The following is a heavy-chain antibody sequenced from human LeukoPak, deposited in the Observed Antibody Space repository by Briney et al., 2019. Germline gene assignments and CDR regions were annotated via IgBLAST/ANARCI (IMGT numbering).Heavy chain of an antibody. Sequence: PSETLSLTCAVYGGSFSGYYWSWIRQPPGKGLEWIGEINHSGSTNYNPSLKSRVTISVDTSKNQFSLKLSSVTAADTAVYYCIRGQYYFDYWGQGTLVTVSS. CDR1: GGSFSGYY. CDR3: IRGQYYFDY. V-gene: IGHV4-34*03. CDR2: INHSGST. J-gene: IGHJ4*02. D-gene: IGHD2-2*02.